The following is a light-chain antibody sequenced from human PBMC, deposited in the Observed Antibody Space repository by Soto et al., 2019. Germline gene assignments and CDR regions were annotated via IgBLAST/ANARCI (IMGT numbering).Light chain of an antibody. CDR2: LGS. CDR3: MQALQTPT. Sequence: DIAMTQSPLSLSVTPGEPASISCKSSQSLLYSNGYNYLDWYLQKPGQSPQILIYLGSNRASGVPDRFSGSGSGTDFTLKISRVEAEDVGVYYCMQALQTPTFGGGTKVEIK. V-gene: IGKV2-28*01. J-gene: IGKJ4*01. CDR1: QSLLYSNGYNY.